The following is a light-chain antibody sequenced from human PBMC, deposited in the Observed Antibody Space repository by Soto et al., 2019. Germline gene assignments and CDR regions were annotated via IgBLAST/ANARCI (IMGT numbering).Light chain of an antibody. J-gene: IGKJ3*01. V-gene: IGKV1-27*01. Sequence: DIQMAQSPSSLSASVGDRVTITCRASQGISNYLAWYQQKPGKVPKLLIYAASTLQSGVPSRSSVSGSGTDFTLSISSLQPDDVATYFCHRYTSARFTFGPGTKVDIK. CDR1: QGISNY. CDR2: AAS. CDR3: HRYTSARFT.